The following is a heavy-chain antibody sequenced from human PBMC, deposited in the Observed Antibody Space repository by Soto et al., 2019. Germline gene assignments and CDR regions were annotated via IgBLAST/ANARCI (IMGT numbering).Heavy chain of an antibody. CDR2: IKSKTDGGTT. CDR1: GFTFSNAW. CDR3: TTDGGFLALLLFYMDV. D-gene: IGHD3-3*01. J-gene: IGHJ6*03. Sequence: EVQLVESGGGLVKPGGSLRLSCAASGFTFSNAWMSWVRQAPGKGLEWVGRIKSKTDGGTTDYAAPVKGRFTISRDHSKNTLYLQMNSLKTEDTAVYYCTTDGGFLALLLFYMDVWGKGTTVTVSS. V-gene: IGHV3-15*01.